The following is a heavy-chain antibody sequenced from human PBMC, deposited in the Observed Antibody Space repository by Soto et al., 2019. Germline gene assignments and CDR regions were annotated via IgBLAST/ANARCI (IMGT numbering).Heavy chain of an antibody. V-gene: IGHV1-46*03. Sequence: EASVKVSCKASGYTFTSYYMHWVRQAPGQGLEWMGIINPSGGSTSYAQKFQGRVTMTRDTSTSTVYMELSSLRSEDTAVYYCARDLGAAPDKNYYYYMDVWGKGTTVTVSS. CDR3: ARDLGAAPDKNYYYYMDV. J-gene: IGHJ6*03. CDR1: GYTFTSYY. CDR2: INPSGGST. D-gene: IGHD2-15*01.